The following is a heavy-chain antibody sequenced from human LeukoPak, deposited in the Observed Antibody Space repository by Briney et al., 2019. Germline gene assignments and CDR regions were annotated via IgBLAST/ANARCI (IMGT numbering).Heavy chain of an antibody. D-gene: IGHD3-22*01. J-gene: IGHJ5*02. CDR2: VSGSGGTT. CDR3: AKRGLVGSSGFKNNWFDP. Sequence: GGSLRLSCAASGFTFSSYAMSWVWQAPGKGLEWVSAVSGSGGTTYYADSVKGRFTISRDNSKDTLYLQVNSLRAEDTAVYYCAKRGLVGSSGFKNNWFDPWGQGTLVTVSS. CDR1: GFTFSSYA. V-gene: IGHV3-23*01.